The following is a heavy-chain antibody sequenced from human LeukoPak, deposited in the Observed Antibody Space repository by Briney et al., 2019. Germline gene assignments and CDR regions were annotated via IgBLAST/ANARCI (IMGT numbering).Heavy chain of an antibody. Sequence: GGSLRLSCAASGFTFSSYWMSWVRQAPGKGLEWVAVISYNGDNKYYPDSLKGRFSISRDNSKDTLYLQMNSLRPEDTAVYYCARDQLGGALNNWLDPWGQGALVTVSS. CDR3: ARDQLGGALNNWLDP. J-gene: IGHJ5*02. CDR2: ISYNGDNK. D-gene: IGHD5-24*01. CDR1: GFTFSSYW. V-gene: IGHV3-30-3*01.